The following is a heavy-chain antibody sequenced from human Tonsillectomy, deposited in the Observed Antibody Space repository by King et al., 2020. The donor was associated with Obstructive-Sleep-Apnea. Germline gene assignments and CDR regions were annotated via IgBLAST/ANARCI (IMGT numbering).Heavy chain of an antibody. CDR1: NGSISSSSYY. CDR2: IYYSGST. Sequence: LQLQESGPGLVKPSETLSLTCSVSNGSISSSSYYWGWIRQPPGKGLEWIGSIYYSGSTYYNPSLKSRGTISVDTSKNQFSLKMSSVTAADTAGYYCARSGSSWLTIDHWGQGTLVTVSS. D-gene: IGHD6-13*01. CDR3: ARSGSSWLTIDH. V-gene: IGHV4-39*07. J-gene: IGHJ4*02.